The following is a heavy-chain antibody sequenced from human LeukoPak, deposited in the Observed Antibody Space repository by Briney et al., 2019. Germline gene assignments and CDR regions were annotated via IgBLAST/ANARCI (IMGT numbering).Heavy chain of an antibody. J-gene: IGHJ4*02. CDR3: ARVSVYSSAAANFDY. CDR1: GGSISSFY. CDR2: IYYSGIT. D-gene: IGHD6-13*01. Sequence: SETLSLTCTVSGGSISSFYWSWIRQPPGKGLQWIGYIYYSGITRYNPSLKSRVTISVDTSKNQFSLKLNSVTAADTAVYYCARVSVYSSAAANFDYWGQGTLVTVSS. V-gene: IGHV4-59*12.